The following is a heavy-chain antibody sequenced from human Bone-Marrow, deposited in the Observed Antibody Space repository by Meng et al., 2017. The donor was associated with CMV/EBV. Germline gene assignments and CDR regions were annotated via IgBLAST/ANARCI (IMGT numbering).Heavy chain of an antibody. CDR3: ARGYSNYRYYYGMDV. V-gene: IGHV4-59*12. Sequence: SETLSLTCTVSGGSISSYYWSWIRQHPGKGLEWIGYIYYSGSTYYNPSLKSRVTISVDTSKNQFSLKLSSVTAADTAVYYCARGYSNYRYYYGMDVWGQGTTVTVSS. J-gene: IGHJ6*02. CDR2: IYYSGST. CDR1: GGSISSYY. D-gene: IGHD4-11*01.